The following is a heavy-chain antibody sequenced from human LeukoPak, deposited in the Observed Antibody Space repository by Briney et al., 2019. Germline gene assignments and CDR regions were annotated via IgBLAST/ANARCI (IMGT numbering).Heavy chain of an antibody. Sequence: GGSLRLSCAASGFTFSGSAMRWVRQATGKGLEWGGRIRSKANSYATAYAASVKGRFTISRDDSKDTAYLQMNSLKTEDTAVYYCTRRQTNSDYHYYGMDVWGQGTTVTVSS. J-gene: IGHJ6*02. CDR1: GFTFSGSA. CDR3: TRRQTNSDYHYYGMDV. CDR2: IRSKANSYAT. V-gene: IGHV3-73*01. D-gene: IGHD4/OR15-4a*01.